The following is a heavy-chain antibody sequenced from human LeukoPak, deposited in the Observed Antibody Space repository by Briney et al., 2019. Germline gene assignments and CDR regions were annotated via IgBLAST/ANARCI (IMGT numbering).Heavy chain of an antibody. J-gene: IGHJ4*02. CDR1: GYSFTSYW. V-gene: IGHV5-51*01. Sequence: GESLKISCKGSGYSFTSYWIGWVRQMPGKGLEWMGIIYPGDSDTTYSPSFQGQVTISVDRSISSSYLQWGSLKASDTAMYYCARQGTAAAALDYWGQGTLVTVSS. D-gene: IGHD6-13*01. CDR3: ARQGTAAAALDY. CDR2: IYPGDSDT.